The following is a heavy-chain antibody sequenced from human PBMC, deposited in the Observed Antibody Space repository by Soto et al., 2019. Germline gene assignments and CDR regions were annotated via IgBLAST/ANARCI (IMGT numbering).Heavy chain of an antibody. V-gene: IGHV1-18*01. Sequence: ASVKVSCKASGYTFTSYGISWVRQAPGQGLEWMGWISAYNGNTNYAQKLQGRVTMTTDTSTSTAYMELRSLRSDDTAVYHCARSLSYDSSGYSDAFDIWGQGTMVTVSS. CDR2: ISAYNGNT. D-gene: IGHD3-22*01. CDR1: GYTFTSYG. J-gene: IGHJ3*02. CDR3: ARSLSYDSSGYSDAFDI.